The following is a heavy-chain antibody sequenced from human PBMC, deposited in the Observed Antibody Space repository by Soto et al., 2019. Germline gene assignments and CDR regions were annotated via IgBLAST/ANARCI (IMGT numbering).Heavy chain of an antibody. CDR3: ARHEFSTSSIDYYFGVDV. CDR1: GYSFSKHW. J-gene: IGHJ6*02. V-gene: IGHV5-10-1*03. CDR2: IDPSDSYT. D-gene: IGHD6-6*01. Sequence: EVQLVQSGAEVKKPGESLRIACKASGYSFSKHWITWVRQMPGKGLEWMGRIDPSDSYTSYSPSFQGDVTISTDTSISTAFLQWSSLKSSDSAKYYCARHEFSTSSIDYYFGVDVWGQGTTVTVSS.